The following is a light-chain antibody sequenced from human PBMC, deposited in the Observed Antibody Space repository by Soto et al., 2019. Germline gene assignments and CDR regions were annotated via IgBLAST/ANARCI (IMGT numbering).Light chain of an antibody. Sequence: EIVMTQSPGTLSLSPGERATLSCRASQSVSSSYLAWYHQKPGQAPRLLIYGASTRATGIPAWFSGSGSGTEFTLTISSLQSEDFAVYFCQHYYNWPRTFGQGTKVDIK. CDR2: GAS. CDR1: QSVSSSY. V-gene: IGKV3-15*01. CDR3: QHYYNWPRT. J-gene: IGKJ1*01.